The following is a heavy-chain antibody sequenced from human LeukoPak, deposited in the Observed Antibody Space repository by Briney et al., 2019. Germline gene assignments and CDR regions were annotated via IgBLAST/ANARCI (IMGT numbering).Heavy chain of an antibody. CDR3: VRKDDTPTYNCDF. Sequence: SETLSLTCAVSGGSISSSNWWTWVRQPPGKGLGWIGELWHSGSTIYNPSLKSRVTMSVDKSTNQSSLKLSSVTAADPAVYDCVRKDDTPTYNCDFGGRGTLVTVSS. CDR1: GGSISSSNW. D-gene: IGHD2-15*01. CDR2: LWHSGST. V-gene: IGHV4-4*02. J-gene: IGHJ4*02.